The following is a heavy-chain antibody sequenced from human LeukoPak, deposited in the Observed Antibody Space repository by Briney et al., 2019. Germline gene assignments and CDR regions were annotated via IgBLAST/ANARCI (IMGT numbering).Heavy chain of an antibody. V-gene: IGHV3-48*04. D-gene: IGHD2-21*02. J-gene: IGHJ5*02. Sequence: GGSLRLSCAASGFTFSSYSMNWVRQAPGKGLEWVSYISSSSSTIYYADSVKGRFTISRDNAKNSLYLQMNNLRPDDTAVYYCVRGARIVVVTATLRGWFDPWGQGTLVTVSS. CDR3: VRGARIVVVTATLRGWFDP. CDR2: ISSSSSTI. CDR1: GFTFSSYS.